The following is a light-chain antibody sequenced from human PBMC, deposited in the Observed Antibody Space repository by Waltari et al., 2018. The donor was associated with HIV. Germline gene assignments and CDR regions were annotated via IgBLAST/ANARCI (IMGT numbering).Light chain of an antibody. J-gene: IGLJ3*02. V-gene: IGLV1-47*01. Sequence: QSVLTQPPSASGTPGQRVTISCSGSSSNIGRNYVYWYQQLPGTAPKLLIYRTNQRPSGVPDRFSGSKSGTSASLAITGLRSEDEADYYCAAWDDGLRGPVFGGGTKLTVL. CDR1: SSNIGRNY. CDR3: AAWDDGLRGPV. CDR2: RTN.